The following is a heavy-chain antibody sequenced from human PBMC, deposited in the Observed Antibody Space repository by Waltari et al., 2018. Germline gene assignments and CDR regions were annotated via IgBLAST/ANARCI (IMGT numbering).Heavy chain of an antibody. CDR3: ASYYCSGGSCFNYYYGMDV. V-gene: IGHV1-69*01. CDR1: GGTFSSYA. D-gene: IGHD2-15*01. Sequence: QVQLVQSGAEVKKPGSSVKVSCKASGGTFSSYAISWVRQAPGQGLECMGGVIPIFGTANSARKFQGGVTITADEATSTAYMELSSLRSEDTAVYYCASYYCSGGSCFNYYYGMDVWGQGTTVTVSS. J-gene: IGHJ6*02. CDR2: VIPIFGTA.